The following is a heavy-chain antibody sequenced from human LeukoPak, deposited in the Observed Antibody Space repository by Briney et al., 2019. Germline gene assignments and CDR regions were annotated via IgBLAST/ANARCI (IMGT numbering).Heavy chain of an antibody. V-gene: IGHV1-18*01. CDR3: ARGPLPWLRLNDYYYYMDV. J-gene: IGHJ6*03. D-gene: IGHD5-12*01. CDR2: ISAYNGNT. CDR1: GYTFTSYG. Sequence: GASVKVSCKASGYTFTSYGISWVRQAPGQGLEWMGWISAYNGNTNYAQKLQGRVTMTTDTSTSTAYMELRSLRSDDTAVYYCARGPLPWLRLNDYYYYMDVWGKGTTVTISS.